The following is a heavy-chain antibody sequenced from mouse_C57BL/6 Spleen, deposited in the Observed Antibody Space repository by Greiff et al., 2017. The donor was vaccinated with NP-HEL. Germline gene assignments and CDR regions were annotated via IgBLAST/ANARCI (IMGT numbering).Heavy chain of an antibody. CDR2: IDPENGDT. V-gene: IGHV14-4*01. CDR3: TPYGYDGNYYAMDY. D-gene: IGHD2-2*01. Sequence: EVQLQQSGAELVRPGASVKLSCTASGFNIKDDYMHWVKQRPEQGLEWIGWIDPENGDTEYASKFQGKATITADTSSNTAYLQLSSLTSEDTAVYYCTPYGYDGNYYAMDYWGQGTSVTVSS. J-gene: IGHJ4*01. CDR1: GFNIKDDY.